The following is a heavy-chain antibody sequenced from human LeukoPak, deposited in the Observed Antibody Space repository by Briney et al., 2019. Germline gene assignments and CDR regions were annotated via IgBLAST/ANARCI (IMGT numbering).Heavy chain of an antibody. J-gene: IGHJ3*02. CDR2: IFGSGAKT. CDR1: GFTFSRYS. CDR3: VKDRVPDNEWSFDI. D-gene: IGHD3-3*01. Sequence: GGSLRLSCAASGFTFSRYSMSWVRQAPGKGPEWISSIFGSGAKTYYAASVKGRFTISRDNSKNTVYLQMNGLRVDDTGRYYCVKDRVPDNEWSFDIWGQGTIITVSA. V-gene: IGHV3-23*01.